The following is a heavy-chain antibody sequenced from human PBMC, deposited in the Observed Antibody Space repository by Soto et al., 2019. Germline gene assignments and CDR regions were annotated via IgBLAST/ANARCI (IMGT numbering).Heavy chain of an antibody. CDR2: IKQDGSEK. D-gene: IGHD6-13*01. V-gene: IGHV3-7*05. CDR1: GFTFSSYW. J-gene: IGHJ4*02. Sequence: EVQLVESGGGLVQPGGSLRLSCAASGFTFSSYWMSWVRQAPGKGLEWVANIKQDGSEKYYVDSVKGRFTISRDNAKNPLYLQMNSLRAEDTAVYYCARETYSAYSSSWYVYWGQGTLVTVSS. CDR3: ARETYSAYSSSWYVY.